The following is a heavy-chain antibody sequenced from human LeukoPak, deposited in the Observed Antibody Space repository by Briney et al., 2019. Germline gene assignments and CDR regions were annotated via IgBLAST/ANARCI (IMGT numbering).Heavy chain of an antibody. D-gene: IGHD5-12*01. CDR3: ARVSHSGYDYPYFDY. CDR2: INPSGGST. CDR1: GYTFTSYY. Sequence: ASVKVSCKASGYTFTSYYMHWVRQAPGQGLEWMGIINPSGGSTSYAQKFQGRVTMTRDMSTSTVYMELSSLRSEDTAVYYCARVSHSGYDYPYFDYWGQGTLVTVSS. V-gene: IGHV1-46*01. J-gene: IGHJ4*02.